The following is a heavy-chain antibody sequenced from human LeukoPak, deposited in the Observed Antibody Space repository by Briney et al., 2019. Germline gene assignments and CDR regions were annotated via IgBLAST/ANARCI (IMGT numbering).Heavy chain of an antibody. J-gene: IGHJ4*02. D-gene: IGHD4-17*01. CDR2: ISAYNGNT. V-gene: IGHV1-18*01. CDR3: ARDSGNDFGAN. Sequence: ASVKVSCKASGGTFSSYAISWVRQAPGQGLEWMGWISAYNGNTNYAQKLQGRVTMTTDTSTSTAYMELSSLRSEDTAVYYCARDSGNDFGANWGQGTLVTVSS. CDR1: GGTFSSYA.